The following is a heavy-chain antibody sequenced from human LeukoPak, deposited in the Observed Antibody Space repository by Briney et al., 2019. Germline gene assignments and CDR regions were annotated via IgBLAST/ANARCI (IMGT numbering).Heavy chain of an antibody. D-gene: IGHD3-10*01. J-gene: IGHJ4*02. CDR3: ARDSYGSGSYYRIDY. CDR2: ITSIGGSI. Sequence: GGSLRLSCAASGFTFNDYDMSWIRQAPGRGLEWVSHITSIGGSIYYADSVKGRFTISRDNAKNSLYLQMNSLRAEDTAVYYCARDSYGSGSYYRIDYWGQGTLVTVSS. CDR1: GFTFNDYD. V-gene: IGHV3-11*04.